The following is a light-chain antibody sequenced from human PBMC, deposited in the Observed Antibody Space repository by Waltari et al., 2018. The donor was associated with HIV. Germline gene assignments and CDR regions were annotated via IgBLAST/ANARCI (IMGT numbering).Light chain of an antibody. CDR1: QFISTS. V-gene: IGKV1-12*01. CDR3: QQANSFPHT. Sequence: DIQMTQSPSSMSASVGDAVTITCRATQFISTSLAWYQQRPNRAPKLLIFDASRLQSGAPSRFSGGGSGTQFTLTINSLQPEDVATYYCQQANSFPHTFGQGT. J-gene: IGKJ2*01. CDR2: DAS.